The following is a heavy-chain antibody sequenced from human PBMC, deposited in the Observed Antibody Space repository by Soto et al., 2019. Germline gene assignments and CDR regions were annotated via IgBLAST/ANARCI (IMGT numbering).Heavy chain of an antibody. J-gene: IGHJ5*02. CDR2: IYSSVRN. CDR3: ARERGIRSKDNWFDP. CDR1: DGSFSSSNYY. Sequence: GTLRLTCTVSDGSFSSSNYYWSCIRPPKGKGREWTGNIYSSVRNNDNPSNNSLATISVDTSKTQFSLMLSSVTAADTTLYFCARERGIRSKDNWFDPWGQGPLVTVSS. D-gene: IGHD3-10*01. V-gene: IGHV4-61*01.